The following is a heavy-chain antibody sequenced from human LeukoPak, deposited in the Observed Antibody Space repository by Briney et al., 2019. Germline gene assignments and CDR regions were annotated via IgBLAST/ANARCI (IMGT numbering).Heavy chain of an antibody. V-gene: IGHV3-7*01. D-gene: IGHD2-2*01. CDR3: ASCSSTSCYEGLDY. Sequence: GGSLRLSCAASGFTFSSYWMSWVRQAPGKGPEWVANIKQDGSEKYYVDSVKGRFTISRDNAKNSLYLQMNSLRAEDTAVYYCASCSSTSCYEGLDYWGQGTLVTVSS. CDR2: IKQDGSEK. J-gene: IGHJ4*02. CDR1: GFTFSSYW.